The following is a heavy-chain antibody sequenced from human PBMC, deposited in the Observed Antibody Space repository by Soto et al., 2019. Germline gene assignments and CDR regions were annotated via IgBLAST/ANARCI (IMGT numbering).Heavy chain of an antibody. CDR3: ARLRANHFGP. CDR1: GDSMSPFY. Sequence: SETLSLTCTVSGDSMSPFYWSWIRQPPGKGLEWIGYIYHIGTTTYNPSLKGRVTISLDSSNNQYSLKLTSVAAADTAVYYCARLRANHFGPWGQGAMVAVSS. V-gene: IGHV4-59*01. CDR2: IYHIGTT. J-gene: IGHJ5*02.